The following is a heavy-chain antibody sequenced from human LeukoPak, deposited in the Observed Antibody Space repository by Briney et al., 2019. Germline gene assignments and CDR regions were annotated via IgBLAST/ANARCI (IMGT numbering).Heavy chain of an antibody. V-gene: IGHV3-21*01. D-gene: IGHD3-10*01. CDR3: ARSSLLWFGEFPSTFDY. Sequence: GGSLRLSCADSGFTFSSYSMNWVRQAPGKGLEWVSSISSSSSYIYYADSVKGRFTISRDNAKNSLYLQMNSLRAEDTAVYYCARSSLLWFGEFPSTFDYWGQGTLVTVSS. CDR1: GFTFSSYS. J-gene: IGHJ4*02. CDR2: ISSSSSYI.